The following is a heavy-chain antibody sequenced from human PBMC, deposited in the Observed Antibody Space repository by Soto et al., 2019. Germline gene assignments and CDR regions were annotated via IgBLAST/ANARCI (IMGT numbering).Heavy chain of an antibody. Sequence: VQLVESGGGSVQPGRSLRLSCSASGFSFDEYALHWVRQTPGKGLEWVSGISWNSATIEFADSVKGRFNISRDNAKNSLYLQMNSLTTEDTAVYFCSKVRGRSYYYNTFDFWGKGTMGTVS. J-gene: IGHJ3*01. V-gene: IGHV3-9*01. CDR3: SKVRGRSYYYNTFDF. CDR1: GFSFDEYA. CDR2: ISWNSATI. D-gene: IGHD3-22*01.